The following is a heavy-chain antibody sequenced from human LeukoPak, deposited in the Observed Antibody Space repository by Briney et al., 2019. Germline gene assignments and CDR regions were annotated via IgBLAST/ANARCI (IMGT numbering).Heavy chain of an antibody. J-gene: IGHJ4*02. V-gene: IGHV3-21*01. CDR1: GFTLSSYN. D-gene: IGHD6-25*01. CDR2: VSANSAYI. CDR3: ARVLDNSSSRYQSLKY. Sequence: PGGSLRLSCAASGFTLSSYNMWWVRQAPGKGLEWVSSVSANSAYIYYIDSVRGRFIISRDNARNSLFLEMNSLRAEDTAVYYCARVLDNSSSRYQSLKYWGQGTLVTVSS.